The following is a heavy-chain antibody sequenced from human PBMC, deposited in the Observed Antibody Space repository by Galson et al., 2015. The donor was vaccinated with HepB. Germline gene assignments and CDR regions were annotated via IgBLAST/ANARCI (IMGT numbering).Heavy chain of an antibody. J-gene: IGHJ6*02. Sequence: SETLSLTCAVYGGSFSGYYWSWIRQPPGKGLEWIGEINHSGSTNYNPSLKSRVTISVDTSKNQFSLKLSSVTAADTAVYYCARGRVYSNYVYYYYYGIDVWGQGTTVTVSS. CDR2: INHSGST. CDR3: ARGRVYSNYVYYYYYGIDV. CDR1: GGSFSGYY. V-gene: IGHV4-34*01. D-gene: IGHD4-11*01.